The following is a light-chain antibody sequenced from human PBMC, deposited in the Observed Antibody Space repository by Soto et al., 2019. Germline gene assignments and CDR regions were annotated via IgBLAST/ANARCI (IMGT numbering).Light chain of an antibody. V-gene: IGKV3-20*01. Sequence: EIVLTHSPGTLSLSPGEIATLSCRASQSVSSSYLAWYQQKPGQAPRLLIYGASSRAAGIPDRFSGSGSGTDFTLTISRLEPEDFAVYYCQQYGSSPRTFGQGTRWIS. CDR1: QSVSSSY. J-gene: IGKJ1*01. CDR3: QQYGSSPRT. CDR2: GAS.